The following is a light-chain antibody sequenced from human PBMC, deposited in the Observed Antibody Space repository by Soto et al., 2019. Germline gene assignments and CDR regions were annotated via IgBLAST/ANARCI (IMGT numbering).Light chain of an antibody. J-gene: IGKJ1*01. CDR2: QIS. CDR3: MQFAHFPRT. CDR1: QSFVYSDGNTY. V-gene: IGKV2-24*01. Sequence: DVVLTQTPLSSPVTLGQPASISCRSSQSFVYSDGNTYLSWLQQRPGQPPRLLIYQISNRFSGVSDRYSGSGAGTDFTLKISRVEAADVGVYYCMQFAHFPRTFGQGTKVEIK.